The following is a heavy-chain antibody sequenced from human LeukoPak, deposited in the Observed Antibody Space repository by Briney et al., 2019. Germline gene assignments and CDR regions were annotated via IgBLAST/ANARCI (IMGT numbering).Heavy chain of an antibody. CDR1: GYTFTSYG. CDR3: ARDWYSSGWYLGMPNSLLPGLNYYYYYMDV. CDR2: ISAYNGNT. J-gene: IGHJ6*03. D-gene: IGHD6-19*01. V-gene: IGHV1-18*01. Sequence: ASVKVSCKASGYTFTSYGISWVRQAPGQGLEWMGWISAYNGNTNYAQKLQGRVTMTTDTSTSTAYMELRSLRSDDTAVYYCARDWYSSGWYLGMPNSLLPGLNYYYYYMDVWGKGTTVTVSS.